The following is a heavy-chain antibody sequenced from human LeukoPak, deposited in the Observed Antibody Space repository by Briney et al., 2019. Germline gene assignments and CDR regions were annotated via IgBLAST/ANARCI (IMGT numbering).Heavy chain of an antibody. D-gene: IGHD3-22*01. Sequence: GGSLRLSCAASGFTFSSYAMHWVRQAPGKGLEWVAVISYDGSNKYYADSMKGRFTISRDNSKNTLYLQMNSLRAEDTAVYYCARDYYYDSSGYYPRWGQGTLVTVSS. CDR3: ARDYYYDSSGYYPR. J-gene: IGHJ4*02. CDR2: ISYDGSNK. V-gene: IGHV3-30-3*01. CDR1: GFTFSSYA.